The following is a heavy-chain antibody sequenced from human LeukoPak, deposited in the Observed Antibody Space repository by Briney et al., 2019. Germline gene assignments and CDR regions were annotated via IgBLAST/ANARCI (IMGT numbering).Heavy chain of an antibody. CDR2: IHTSGST. CDR1: GGSISSETYY. Sequence: SQTLSLTCTVSGGSISSETYYWSWIRQPAGKGLEWIGRIHTSGSTSYNPSLKNRVTISLDTFKSQFSLKLSSVTAADTAVYHCAREPVVTAISEYAFDIWGQGTMVTVSS. V-gene: IGHV4-61*02. J-gene: IGHJ3*02. D-gene: IGHD2-21*02. CDR3: AREPVVTAISEYAFDI.